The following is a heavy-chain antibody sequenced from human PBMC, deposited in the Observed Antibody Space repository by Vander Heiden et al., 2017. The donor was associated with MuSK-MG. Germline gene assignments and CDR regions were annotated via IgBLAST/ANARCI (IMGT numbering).Heavy chain of an antibody. D-gene: IGHD3-10*01. Sequence: QVQLVESGGGVVQPGGSLRLSCAASGFTFSNYGMHWVRQAPGKGLEWVAFIRFDGSYKYYADSVKGRFTISRDNSKNTLYVQMNSLRAEDTAVYYCAGTRYYSDSGSHSPYYFDNWGQGTLVTVSS. CDR2: IRFDGSYK. CDR1: GFTFSNYG. J-gene: IGHJ4*02. CDR3: AGTRYYSDSGSHSPYYFDN. V-gene: IGHV3-30*02.